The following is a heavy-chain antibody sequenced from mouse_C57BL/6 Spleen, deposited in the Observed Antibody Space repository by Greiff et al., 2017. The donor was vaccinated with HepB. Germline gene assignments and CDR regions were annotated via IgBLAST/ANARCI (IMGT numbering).Heavy chain of an antibody. CDR3: ARSSDYDPFAY. D-gene: IGHD2-4*01. CDR2: IYPGDGDT. J-gene: IGHJ3*01. Sequence: VESGASVKISCKASGYAFSSSWMNWVKQRPGKGLEWIGRIYPGDGDTNYNGKFKGKATLTADKSSSTAYMQLSSLTSEDSAVYFCARSSDYDPFAYWGQGTLVTVSA. V-gene: IGHV1-82*01. CDR1: GYAFSSSW.